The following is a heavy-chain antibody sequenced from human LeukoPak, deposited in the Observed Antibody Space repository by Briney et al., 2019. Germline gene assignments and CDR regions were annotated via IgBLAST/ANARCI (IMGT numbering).Heavy chain of an antibody. CDR2: IYPGDSDT. D-gene: IGHD3-22*01. CDR3: ARDPTSGYYSNAFDI. CDR1: GYSFTGYW. Sequence: GESLKISCKGSGYSFTGYWIGWVRQMPGKGLEWMGIIYPGDSDTRYSPSFQGQVTISAGKSISTAYLQWSSLKASDTAMYYCARDPTSGYYSNAFDIWGQGTMVTVSS. J-gene: IGHJ3*02. V-gene: IGHV5-51*01.